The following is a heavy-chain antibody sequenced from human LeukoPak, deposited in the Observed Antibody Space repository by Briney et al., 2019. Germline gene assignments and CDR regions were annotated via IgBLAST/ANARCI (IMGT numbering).Heavy chain of an antibody. Sequence: PGGSLRLSCAASGFTFSSYAMHWVRQAPGKGLEYVSAISSNGGSTYYANSVKGRFTISRDNSKNTLYLQMGSLRAEDMAVYYCARAGNYSDGYMVYWGQGTLVTVSS. D-gene: IGHD5-24*01. CDR1: GFTFSSYA. CDR3: ARAGNYSDGYMVY. V-gene: IGHV3-64*01. CDR2: ISSNGGST. J-gene: IGHJ4*02.